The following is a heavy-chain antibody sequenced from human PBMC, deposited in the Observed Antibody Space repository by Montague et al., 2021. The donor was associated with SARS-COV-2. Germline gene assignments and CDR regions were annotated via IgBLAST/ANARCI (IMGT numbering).Heavy chain of an antibody. J-gene: IGHJ6*02. CDR1: GGSFSGYY. CDR3: ARVRAVPAAMRIFSLGRSYYGMDV. CDR2: INHSGST. Sequence: SETLSLTCAVYGGSFSGYYWSWIRQPPRKGLEWIGEINHSGSTNCNPSLKSRVTISVDTSKNQFSLKLSSVTAADTAVYYCARVRAVPAAMRIFSLGRSYYGMDVWGQGTTVTVSS. D-gene: IGHD2-2*01. V-gene: IGHV4-34*01.